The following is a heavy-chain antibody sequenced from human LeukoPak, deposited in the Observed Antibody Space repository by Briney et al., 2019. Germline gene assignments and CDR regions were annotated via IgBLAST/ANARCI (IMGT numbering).Heavy chain of an antibody. V-gene: IGHV1-18*01. CDR2: ISAYNGNT. J-gene: IGHJ3*02. D-gene: IGHD3-22*01. CDR3: ARDKIDYYDSSGYYHSDAFDI. CDR1: GYTFTSYG. Sequence: ASVKVSCKASGYTFTSYGISWVRQAPGQGLEWMGWISAYNGNTNYAQKLQGRVTMTTDTSTSTAYMELRGLRSEDTAVYYCARDKIDYYDSSGYYHSDAFDIWGQGTMVTVSS.